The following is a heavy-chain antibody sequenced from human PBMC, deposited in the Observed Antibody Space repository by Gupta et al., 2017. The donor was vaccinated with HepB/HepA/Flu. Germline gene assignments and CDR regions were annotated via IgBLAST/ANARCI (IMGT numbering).Heavy chain of an antibody. V-gene: IGHV1-69*01. D-gene: IGHD4-23*01. CDR1: GGTFDSYP. CDR3: AREGGNQLLSGVTYYYMDI. CDR2: ITPGFDKT. Sequence: QVQLVQSGAEVKKPGSSVRVSCRASGGTFDSYPIYWVRQAPGQGLEWMGGITPGFDKTNYAQKFQGRLTITADESTSTAYMELSSLRSEDTAVYYGAREGGNQLLSGVTYYYMDIWGKGTTVTVSS. J-gene: IGHJ6*03.